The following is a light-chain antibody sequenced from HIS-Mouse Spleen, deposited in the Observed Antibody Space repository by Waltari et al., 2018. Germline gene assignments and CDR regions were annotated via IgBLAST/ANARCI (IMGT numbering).Light chain of an antibody. CDR2: EVR. J-gene: IGLJ3*02. CDR3: SSYTSSSTLV. V-gene: IGLV2-14*01. CDR1: SSDVGGYTH. Sequence: QSALTQPASVSGSPGQSITLSCTGTSSDVGGYTHLTWYQQHPGQAPNLIIYEVRNPPSGVSNRFSGSKSGNTASLTISGLQAEDEADYYCSSYTSSSTLVFGGGTKLTVL.